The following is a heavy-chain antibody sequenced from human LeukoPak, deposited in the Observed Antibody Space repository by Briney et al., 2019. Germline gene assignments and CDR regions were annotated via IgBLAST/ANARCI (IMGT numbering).Heavy chain of an antibody. D-gene: IGHD7-27*01. Sequence: GGSLRLSCAVSGFTVSDNYMSWVRQAPGKGLEWVSVVSSGGTTYHADSVKGRFNISRHNSNNTLFLQMNSLRAEDTAVYYCATGDGYWGQGTLVTVSS. J-gene: IGHJ4*02. CDR1: GFTVSDNY. CDR2: VSSGGTT. CDR3: ATGDGY. V-gene: IGHV3-53*04.